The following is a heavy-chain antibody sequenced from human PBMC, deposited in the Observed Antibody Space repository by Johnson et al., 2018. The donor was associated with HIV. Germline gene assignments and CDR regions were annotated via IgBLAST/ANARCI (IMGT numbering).Heavy chain of an antibody. D-gene: IGHD5-24*01. J-gene: IGHJ3*02. Sequence: VQLVESGGGLIQPGGSLRLSCAASEFGVSNNFMGWVRQAPGKGLEWLSVIYSDGSTYYANSVKGRFTISRDNSENTLYLQMGSLRAEDMAVYYCARGTRGYNLAPDAFDIWGQGTMVTVSS. V-gene: IGHV3-66*03. CDR2: IYSDGST. CDR3: ARGTRGYNLAPDAFDI. CDR1: EFGVSNNF.